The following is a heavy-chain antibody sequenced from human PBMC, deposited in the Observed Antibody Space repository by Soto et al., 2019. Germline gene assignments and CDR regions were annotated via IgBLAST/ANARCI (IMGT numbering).Heavy chain of an antibody. CDR1: GGTFSSYA. CDR3: AREGSGYSLGWFDP. Sequence: SVKVSCKASGGTFSSYAISCVRQAPGQGLEWMGGIIPIFGTANYAQKFQGRVTITADKSTSTAYMELSSLRSEDTAVYYCAREGSGYSLGWFDPWGQGTLVTVSS. J-gene: IGHJ5*02. D-gene: IGHD3-22*01. CDR2: IIPIFGTA. V-gene: IGHV1-69*06.